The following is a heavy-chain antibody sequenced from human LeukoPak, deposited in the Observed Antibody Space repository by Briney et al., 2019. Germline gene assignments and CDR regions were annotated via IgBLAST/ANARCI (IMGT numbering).Heavy chain of an antibody. V-gene: IGHV4-34*01. CDR2: INHSGST. CDR3: ARGQGDGYERTLRYFDL. CDR1: GGSFSGYY. Sequence: PSETLSLTCAVYGGSFSGYYWSWIRQPPGKGLEWIGEINHSGSTNYNPSLKSRVTISVDTSKNQFSLKLSSVTAADTAVYYCARGQGDGYERTLRYFDLWGRGTLVTVSS. J-gene: IGHJ2*01. D-gene: IGHD5-24*01.